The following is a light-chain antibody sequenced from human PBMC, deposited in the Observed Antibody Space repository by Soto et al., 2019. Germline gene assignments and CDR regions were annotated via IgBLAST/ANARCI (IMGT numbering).Light chain of an antibody. V-gene: IGKV1-6*01. Sequence: AIKMTQSPSSLSASVGDRVTLTCRASQGIRNDLGWYQQKPGKAPKLLIYAASSLQSGVPSRFSGSGSGTDFTLTISSLQPEDFATYYCLQDYNYPYTFGQGTKLEIK. CDR3: LQDYNYPYT. J-gene: IGKJ2*01. CDR2: AAS. CDR1: QGIRND.